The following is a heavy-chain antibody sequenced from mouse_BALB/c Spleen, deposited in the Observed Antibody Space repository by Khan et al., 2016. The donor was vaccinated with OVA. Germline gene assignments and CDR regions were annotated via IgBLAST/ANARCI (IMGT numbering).Heavy chain of an antibody. D-gene: IGHD1-1*01. Sequence: EVQLVESGGDLVKPGGSLKLSCEASGFTFSSYGMSWVRQTPDKRLEWVATINNGGSYTYYPDSVKGRLTISSANAKNTLYLQISSLKSEVTAMYYCARHRFTSPAAWFAYWGQGTLVTVSA. CDR1: GFTFSSYG. CDR2: INNGGSYT. J-gene: IGHJ3*01. V-gene: IGHV5-6*01. CDR3: ARHRFTSPAAWFAY.